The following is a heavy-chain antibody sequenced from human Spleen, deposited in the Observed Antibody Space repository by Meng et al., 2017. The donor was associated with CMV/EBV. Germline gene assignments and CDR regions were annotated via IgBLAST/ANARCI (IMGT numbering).Heavy chain of an antibody. CDR1: GGSISGYY. Sequence: SETLSLTCTVSGGSISGYYWSWIRQPPGKGLEWIGYIYYSGSTNYNPSLKSRVTISVDTSKNQFSLKLNSVTAADTAVYYCARGFPRSSTRIYYYYYYGMDVWGQGTTVTVSS. CDR3: ARGFPRSSTRIYYYYYYGMDV. J-gene: IGHJ6*02. CDR2: IYYSGST. D-gene: IGHD2-2*01. V-gene: IGHV4-59*12.